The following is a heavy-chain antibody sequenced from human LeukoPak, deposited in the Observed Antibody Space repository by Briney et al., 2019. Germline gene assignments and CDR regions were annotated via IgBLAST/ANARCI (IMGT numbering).Heavy chain of an antibody. D-gene: IGHD3-16*01. CDR1: GGSISSSIYY. J-gene: IGHJ6*03. CDR2: INQSGST. CDR3: ARLDRGGYYYYMDV. V-gene: IGHV4-39*02. Sequence: SETLSLTCTVSGGSISSSIYYWGWIRQPPGKGLEWIGEINQSGSTNYNPSLKSRVTISVDTSKNHFSLKLSSVTAADTAVYYCARLDRGGYYYYMDVWGKGTTVTVSS.